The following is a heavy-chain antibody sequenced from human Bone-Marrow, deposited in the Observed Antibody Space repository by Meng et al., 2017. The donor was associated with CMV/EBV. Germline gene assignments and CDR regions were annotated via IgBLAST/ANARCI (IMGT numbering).Heavy chain of an antibody. J-gene: IGHJ6*02. CDR1: GGSISSSSYY. CDR2: IYYSGST. Sequence: SETLSLTCTVSGGSISSSSYYWGWIRQPPGKGLEWIGSIYYSGSTYYNPSLKSRVTISVDTSKNTLYLQMNSLRAEDTAVYYCARDEGYYDFWSGYYTGEHYYYYGMDVWGQGTTVTVSS. V-gene: IGHV4-39*07. D-gene: IGHD3-3*01. CDR3: ARDEGYYDFWSGYYTGEHYYYYGMDV.